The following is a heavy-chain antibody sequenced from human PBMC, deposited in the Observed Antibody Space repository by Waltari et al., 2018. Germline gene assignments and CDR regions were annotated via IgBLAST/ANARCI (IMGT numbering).Heavy chain of an antibody. CDR2: IYYSCSN. CDR3: ARYTYYYGSGSLPGGY. J-gene: IGHJ4*02. CDR1: GGSISSSSYY. V-gene: IGHV4-39*07. D-gene: IGHD3-10*01. Sequence: QLQPQESGPGLVKPSETLSLTCTVSGGSISSSSYYWGWIRQPPGKGLEWIGSIYYSCSNYDNPSLKSRVTISVDTSKNQFSLKLSSVTAADTAVYYCARYTYYYGSGSLPGGYWGQGTLVTVSS.